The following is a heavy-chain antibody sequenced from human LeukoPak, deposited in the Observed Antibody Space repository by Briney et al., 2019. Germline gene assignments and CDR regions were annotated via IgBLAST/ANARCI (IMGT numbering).Heavy chain of an antibody. Sequence: GGSLRLSCAASGFTFSSYSMNWVRQAPGKGLEWVSYISSSSSTIYYADSVKGRFTISRDNAKNSLYLQMNSLRAEDTAVYYCARVALKYYYYMDVWGKGTTVTVSS. J-gene: IGHJ6*03. CDR1: GFTFSSYS. CDR2: ISSSSSTI. V-gene: IGHV3-48*01. CDR3: ARVALKYYYYMDV.